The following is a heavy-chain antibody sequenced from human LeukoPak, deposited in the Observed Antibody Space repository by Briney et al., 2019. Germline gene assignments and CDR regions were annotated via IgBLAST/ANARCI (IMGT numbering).Heavy chain of an antibody. CDR3: VRDSRYGSGWFEDGLDF. D-gene: IGHD6-13*01. Sequence: PSETLCLTCTVSGDSVRSYYWSWIRQPPGQGLEWLGHINDRGSTNYNPSLQGRVTISIDTSKNQFSLKVNSVTAADTAVYYCVRDSRYGSGWFEDGLDFWGQGTTVTVSS. CDR1: GDSVRSYY. V-gene: IGHV4-59*02. CDR2: INDRGST. J-gene: IGHJ6*02.